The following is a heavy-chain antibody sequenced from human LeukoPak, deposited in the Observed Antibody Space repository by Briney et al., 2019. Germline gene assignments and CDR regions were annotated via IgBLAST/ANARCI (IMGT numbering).Heavy chain of an antibody. CDR2: IISSGSTI. CDR3: AREGAWDYGGRGVHFDY. CDR1: GFTFSSYE. J-gene: IGHJ4*02. V-gene: IGHV3-48*03. Sequence: PGGSLRLSCAASGFTFSSYEMNWVRQAPGKGLEWVSYIISSGSTIYYADSVKGRFTISRDNAKNSLYLQMNSLRAEDTAVYYCAREGAWDYGGRGVHFDYWGQGTLVTVSS. D-gene: IGHD4-23*01.